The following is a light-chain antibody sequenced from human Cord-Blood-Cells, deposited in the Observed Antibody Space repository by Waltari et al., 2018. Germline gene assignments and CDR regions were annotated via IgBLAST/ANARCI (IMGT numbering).Light chain of an antibody. CDR1: NSDGGGYNY. CDR2: DVS. J-gene: IGLJ1*01. Sequence: QSALTQPRSLSGSPGQSVTISCTGTNSDGGGYNYASWYQQHPGKAPKLMIYDVSKRPCGSPVRFSVTKSGHTASLTISALQADDEADDYCCSYAGSYTYVFGSGTNVTVL. V-gene: IGLV2-11*01. CDR3: CSYAGSYTYV.